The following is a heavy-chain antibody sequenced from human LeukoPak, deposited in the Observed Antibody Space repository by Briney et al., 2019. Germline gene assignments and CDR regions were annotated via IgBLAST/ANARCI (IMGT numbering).Heavy chain of an antibody. CDR1: GFTFSSYW. CDR2: IKQDGSEK. Sequence: GGSLRLSCAASGFTFSSYWMSWVRQAPGKGLEWVANIKQDGSEKYYVDSVKGRFTISRDNAKNSLYLQMNSLRAEDTAVYYCVAATRVYYFDYWGQGTLVTVSS. J-gene: IGHJ4*02. V-gene: IGHV3-7*01. D-gene: IGHD2-15*01. CDR3: VAATRVYYFDY.